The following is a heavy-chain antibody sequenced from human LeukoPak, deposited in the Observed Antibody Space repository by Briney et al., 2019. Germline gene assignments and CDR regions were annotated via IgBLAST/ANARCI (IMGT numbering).Heavy chain of an antibody. V-gene: IGHV1-2*04. J-gene: IGHJ5*02. Sequence: ASVKVSCKASGYTFTGYYMHWVRQAPGQGLEWMGWINPNSGGTNYAQKFQGWVTMTRDTSISTAYMELSRLRSEDTAVYYCARGAGYDSSGYLRAWGQGTLVTVSS. CDR3: ARGAGYDSSGYLRA. D-gene: IGHD3-22*01. CDR2: INPNSGGT. CDR1: GYTFTGYY.